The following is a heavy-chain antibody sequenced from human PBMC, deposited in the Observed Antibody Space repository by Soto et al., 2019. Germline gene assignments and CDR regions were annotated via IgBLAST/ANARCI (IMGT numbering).Heavy chain of an antibody. J-gene: IGHJ3*01. CDR3: ARAGQGASCSGGSCYLGASDV. CDR2: IGTAGDT. Sequence: EVQLVESGGGLVQPGESLSLSCEASGFNFSSYDMHWVRQATGKGLEWVSVIGTAGDTYYPGSVKGRFTISRENAKNSLYLQMNSLRAGDTAVYYCARAGQGASCSGGSCYLGASDVWGQGTMVTVSS. D-gene: IGHD2-15*01. CDR1: GFNFSSYD. V-gene: IGHV3-13*01.